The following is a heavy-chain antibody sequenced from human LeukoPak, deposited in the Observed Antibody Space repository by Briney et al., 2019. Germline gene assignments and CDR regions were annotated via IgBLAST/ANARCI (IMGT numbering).Heavy chain of an antibody. Sequence: SQTLSLTCTVSGGSISSGSYYWSWIRQPAGMGLEWVGRIYTSGSTNYNPSLKSRVTISVDTSKNQFSLKLSSVTARDTAVYYYSRERCDFWSGYSLDYWGQGTLVTVSS. CDR3: SRERCDFWSGYSLDY. J-gene: IGHJ4*02. D-gene: IGHD3-3*01. CDR1: GGSISSGSYY. V-gene: IGHV4-61*02. CDR2: IYTSGST.